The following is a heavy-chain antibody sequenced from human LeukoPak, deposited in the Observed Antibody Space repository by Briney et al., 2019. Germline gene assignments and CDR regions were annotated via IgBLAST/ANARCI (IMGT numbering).Heavy chain of an antibody. J-gene: IGHJ5*02. D-gene: IGHD3-22*01. V-gene: IGHV3-48*04. CDR2: ISEFGDTI. Sequence: GGSLRLSCAASGFTFSSYAIHWVRQAPGKGLEWVSYISEFGDTIYYADSVEGRFTISRDNAKNSLYLQMNSLRAEDTAVYYCASADYYDSSGYSWGQGTLVTVSS. CDR1: GFTFSSYA. CDR3: ASADYYDSSGYS.